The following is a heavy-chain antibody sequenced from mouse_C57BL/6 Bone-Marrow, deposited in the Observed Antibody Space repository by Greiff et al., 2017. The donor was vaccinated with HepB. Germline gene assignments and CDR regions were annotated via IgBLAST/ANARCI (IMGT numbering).Heavy chain of an antibody. CDR1: GYTFTDYN. CDR3: ATITTVVATRAMDY. CDR2: INPNNGGT. V-gene: IGHV1-18*01. Sequence: VQLQQSGPELVKPGASVKIPCKASGYTFTDYNMDWVKQSHGKSLEWIGDINPNNGGTIYNQKFKGKATLTVDKSSSTAYMELRSLTSEDTAVYYCATITTVVATRAMDYWGQGTSVTVSS. D-gene: IGHD1-1*01. J-gene: IGHJ4*01.